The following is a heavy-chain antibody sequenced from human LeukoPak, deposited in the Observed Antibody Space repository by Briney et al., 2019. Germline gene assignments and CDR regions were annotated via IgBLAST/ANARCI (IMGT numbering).Heavy chain of an antibody. CDR1: GGSISSGGYY. CDR2: IYYSGST. CDR3: ARAEITMVRGASYLFDY. D-gene: IGHD3-10*01. V-gene: IGHV4-31*03. Sequence: SETLSLTCTVSGGSISSGGYYWSWIRQHPGKGLEWIGYIYYSGSTYYNPSLKSRVTISVDTSKNQFSLKLSSVTAADTAVYYCARAEITMVRGASYLFDYRGQGTLVTVSS. J-gene: IGHJ4*02.